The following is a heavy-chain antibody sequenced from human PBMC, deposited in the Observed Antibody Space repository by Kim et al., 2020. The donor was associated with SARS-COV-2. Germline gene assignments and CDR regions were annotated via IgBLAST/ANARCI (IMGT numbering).Heavy chain of an antibody. CDR2: TYT. CDR3: AREGRGITL. Sequence: TYTNYADSVKGRFTISRDNAKNSLYLQMNSLRAEDTAVYYCAREGRGITLWGRGTLVTVSS. V-gene: IGHV3-11*05. D-gene: IGHD3-10*01. J-gene: IGHJ2*01.